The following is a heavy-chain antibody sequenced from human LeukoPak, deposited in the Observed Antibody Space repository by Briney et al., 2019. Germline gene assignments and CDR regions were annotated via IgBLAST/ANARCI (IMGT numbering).Heavy chain of an antibody. CDR2: ISANNGNT. V-gene: IGHV1-18*01. D-gene: IGHD3-9*01. CDR3: TRERDTIWGTNNYLDY. CDR1: GYTFSNYI. Sequence: ASVKVSCKASGYTFSNYITSWVRQAPGQGLEWMGWISANNGNTNFAQTFQGRVTMTSDTSTSTTYMELRSLRSDDSAVYYCTRERDTIWGTNNYLDYWGQGTLVTVSS. J-gene: IGHJ4*02.